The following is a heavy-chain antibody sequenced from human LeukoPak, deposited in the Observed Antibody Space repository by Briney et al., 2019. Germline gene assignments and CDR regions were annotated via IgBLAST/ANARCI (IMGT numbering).Heavy chain of an antibody. CDR1: GGSISSYY. CDR3: ARVSHSGSYSYYFDY. D-gene: IGHD1-26*01. J-gene: IGHJ4*02. CDR2: IYYSGST. V-gene: IGHV4-59*01. Sequence: PSETLSLTCTVSGGSISSYYWSWLRQPPGKGLEWLGYIYYSGSTNYNPSHKSRVTISVDTSKNQFSLKLSSGTAADTAVYYCARVSHSGSYSYYFDYWGQGTLVTVSS.